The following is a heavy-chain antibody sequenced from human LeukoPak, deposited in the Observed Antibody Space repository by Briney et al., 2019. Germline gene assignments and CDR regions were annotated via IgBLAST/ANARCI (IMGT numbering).Heavy chain of an antibody. V-gene: IGHV3-21*01. D-gene: IGHD6-6*01. J-gene: IGHJ4*02. CDR2: ISSSSSYI. Sequence: PGGSLRLSCAASGFTFSSYWMHWVRQAPGKGLEWVSSISSSSSYIYYADSVKGRFTISRDNAKNSLYLQMNSLRAEDTAVYYCATVLAARSRFDYWGQGTLVTVSS. CDR3: ATVLAARSRFDY. CDR1: GFTFSSYW.